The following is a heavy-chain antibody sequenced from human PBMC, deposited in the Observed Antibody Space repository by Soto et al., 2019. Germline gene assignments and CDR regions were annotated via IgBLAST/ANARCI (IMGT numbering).Heavy chain of an antibody. D-gene: IGHD5-18*01. CDR2: IIPIFGTA. Sequence: SVKVSCKASGGTFSSYAISWVRQAPGQGLEWMGGIIPIFGTANYAQKFQGRVTITADESTSTAYMELSSLRSEDTAVYYCARGTDTAMALYYYYYGMDVWGQGTTVTVSS. CDR3: ARGTDTAMALYYYYYGMDV. CDR1: GGTFSSYA. V-gene: IGHV1-69*13. J-gene: IGHJ6*02.